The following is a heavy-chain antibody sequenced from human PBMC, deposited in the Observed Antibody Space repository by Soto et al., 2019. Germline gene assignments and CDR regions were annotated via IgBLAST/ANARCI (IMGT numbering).Heavy chain of an antibody. CDR2: ISDSGGAT. CDR1: GFTFDNYA. J-gene: IGHJ1*01. V-gene: IGHV3-23*01. CDR3: AXEGPYINSWSTAGYCQH. Sequence: PGGSLRLSCAASGFTFDNYAMNWVRQAPGKGLEWVAHISDSGGATKYADSVKGRFSISKDNSKNTLYLQMNDLAVEDTAQYFCAXEGPYINSWSTAGYCQHWGQGTLVTVSS. D-gene: IGHD2-21*02.